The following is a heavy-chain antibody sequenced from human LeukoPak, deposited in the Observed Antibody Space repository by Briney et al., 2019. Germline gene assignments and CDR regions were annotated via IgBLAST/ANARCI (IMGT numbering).Heavy chain of an antibody. CDR1: GYSFTSYW. CDR3: ARQGYSSSCAGTFDY. CDR2: IYPGDSDT. V-gene: IGHV5-51*01. J-gene: IGHJ4*02. D-gene: IGHD6-13*01. Sequence: GESLKISCKGSGYSFTSYWIGWVRQMPGKGLEWMGIIYPGDSDTRYSPSFQGQVTISADKSISTAYLQWSSLKASDTAMYYCARQGYSSSCAGTFDYWGQGTLVTVSS.